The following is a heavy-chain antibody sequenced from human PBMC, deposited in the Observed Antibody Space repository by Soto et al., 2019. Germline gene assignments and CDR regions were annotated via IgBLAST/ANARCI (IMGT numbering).Heavy chain of an antibody. D-gene: IGHD4-17*01. Sequence: EVQLLESGGGLVQPGGSLRLSCAASGFIFSTYAMNWVRQAPGKGLELVASIDQSGGTAYYAESVRGRFAISRDNSINPLYLQMSSLRAEDTALYYCAHPRGYGVFDAVDIWGQGTMVTVSS. CDR3: AHPRGYGVFDAVDI. CDR2: IDQSGGTA. V-gene: IGHV3-23*01. J-gene: IGHJ3*02. CDR1: GFIFSTYA.